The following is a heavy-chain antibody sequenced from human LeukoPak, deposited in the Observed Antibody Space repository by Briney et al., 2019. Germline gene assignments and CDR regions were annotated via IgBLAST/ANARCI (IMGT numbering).Heavy chain of an antibody. CDR2: IIPIFGTA. CDR3: ARDRGGSYPSIFDY. V-gene: IGHV1-69*05. Sequence: ASVKVSCKASGGTFSSYAISWVRQAPGQGLEWMGWIIPIFGTANYAQKFQGRVTITTDESTSTAYMELSSLRSEDTAVYYCARDRGGSYPSIFDYWGQGTLVTVSS. J-gene: IGHJ4*02. CDR1: GGTFSSYA. D-gene: IGHD1-26*01.